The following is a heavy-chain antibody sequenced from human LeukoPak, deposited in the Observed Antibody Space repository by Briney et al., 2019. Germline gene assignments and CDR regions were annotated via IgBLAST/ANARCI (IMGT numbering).Heavy chain of an antibody. V-gene: IGHV3-48*02. J-gene: IGHJ4*02. Sequence: GGSLRLSCAASGFTFRSYSMNWVRQAPGKGLEWVSYITSGSSPIYYADSVKGRFTISRDNAKNSLYLQMNSLRDEDTAVYYCARRAYGDDSFDYWGQGTLVTVSS. D-gene: IGHD4-17*01. CDR3: ARRAYGDDSFDY. CDR1: GFTFRSYS. CDR2: ITSGSSPI.